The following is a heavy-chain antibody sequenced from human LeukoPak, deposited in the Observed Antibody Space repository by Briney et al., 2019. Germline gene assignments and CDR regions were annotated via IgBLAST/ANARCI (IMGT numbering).Heavy chain of an antibody. CDR3: ARGYYSDSSGYYPI. CDR1: GYTFTGYY. V-gene: IGHV1-2*02. D-gene: IGHD3-22*01. Sequence: ASVKVSCKASGYTFTGYYMHWVRQAPGQGLEGMGWINPNSGGTNYAQKFQGRVTMTRDTSISTAYMELSSLRSDDTAVYYCARGYYSDSSGYYPIWGQGTLVTVSS. J-gene: IGHJ4*02. CDR2: INPNSGGT.